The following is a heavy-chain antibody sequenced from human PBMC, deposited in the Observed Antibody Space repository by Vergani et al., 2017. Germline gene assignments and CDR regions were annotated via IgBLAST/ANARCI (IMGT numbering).Heavy chain of an antibody. CDR3: AKEGGGYCSGGTCYPEY. CDR2: ISAYNGDT. J-gene: IGHJ4*02. Sequence: QVQLVQSGAEVKKPGASVRVSCKASDYTFTNYGISWVRQAPGQGLEWMGWISAYNGDTDYAQKLHGRVTMTTDASTSTAYMELRSLRSDDTAVYYCAKEGGGYCSGGTCYPEYWGQGTLVIVSS. D-gene: IGHD2-15*01. V-gene: IGHV1-18*01. CDR1: DYTFTNYG.